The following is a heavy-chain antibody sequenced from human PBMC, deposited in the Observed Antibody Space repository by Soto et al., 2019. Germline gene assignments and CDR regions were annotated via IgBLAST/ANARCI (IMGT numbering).Heavy chain of an antibody. J-gene: IGHJ4*02. D-gene: IGHD2-2*02. CDR3: ATSPRHCKTPTCYTPFNY. CDR2: IIPIPDIA. CDR1: GGTFSSYT. V-gene: IGHV1-69*02. Sequence: QVQLVQSGAEVKKPGSSVKVSCKASGGTFSSYTISWVRQAPGQGLEWMGRIIPIPDIANYAQKFQDRVTIPADKSTDTAYMELSSLRSGDTAVYYCATSPRHCKTPTCYTPFNYWGQGALVTVSS.